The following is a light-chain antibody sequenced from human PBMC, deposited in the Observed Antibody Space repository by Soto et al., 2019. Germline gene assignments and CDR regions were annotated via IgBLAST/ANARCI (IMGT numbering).Light chain of an antibody. CDR3: QQYGGSPWT. Sequence: EIMLTQSPGTLSSSPGERATLSCRASQSVSNSYLAWYQQKPGQAPRLLIYGASSRATVIPDRFSGSGSGTDFALTISRLEPEDFAVYHCQQYGGSPWTFGQGTKVDI. V-gene: IGKV3-20*01. CDR2: GAS. CDR1: QSVSNSY. J-gene: IGKJ1*01.